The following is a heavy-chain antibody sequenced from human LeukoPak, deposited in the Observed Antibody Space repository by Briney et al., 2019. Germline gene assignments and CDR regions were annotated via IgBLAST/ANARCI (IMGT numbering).Heavy chain of an antibody. J-gene: IGHJ3*02. V-gene: IGHV4-39*07. D-gene: IGHD6-13*01. CDR2: IYYSGST. CDR3: ARAPYSSSWYSGGAFDI. CDR1: GGSISSSSYY. Sequence: PSETLSLTCTVSGGSISSSSYYWGWIRQPPGKGLEWIGSIYYSGSTYYNPSLKSRVTISVDTSKNQFSLKLSSVTAADTAVYYCARAPYSSSWYSGGAFDIWGQGTMVTVSS.